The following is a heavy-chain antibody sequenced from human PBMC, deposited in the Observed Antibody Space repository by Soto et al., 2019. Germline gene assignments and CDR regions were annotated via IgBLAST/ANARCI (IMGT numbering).Heavy chain of an antibody. D-gene: IGHD6-19*01. CDR3: ARGVSSGWTNWFDP. Sequence: QVQLVQSGAEVKKPGSSVKVSCKASGDTFSSYAISWVRQAPGQGLEWMGGIIPIFGTANYAQKFQGRVTITADESTSTAYMELSSLRSEDTAVYYCARGVSSGWTNWFDPWGQGTLVTVSS. CDR1: GDTFSSYA. V-gene: IGHV1-69*01. J-gene: IGHJ5*02. CDR2: IIPIFGTA.